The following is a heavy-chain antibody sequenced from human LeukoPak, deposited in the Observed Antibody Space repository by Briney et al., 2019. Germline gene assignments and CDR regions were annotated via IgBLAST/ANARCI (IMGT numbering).Heavy chain of an antibody. CDR3: ARVQTSEAFDY. Sequence: ASVKVSCKASGGTFSSYAISWVRQAPGQGLEWMGRIIPILGIANYAQKFQGRVTITADKSTSTAYMELSSLRSEDTAVYYCARVQTSEAFDYWGQGTLVTVSS. V-gene: IGHV1-69*04. CDR2: IIPILGIA. D-gene: IGHD1-14*01. J-gene: IGHJ4*02. CDR1: GGTFSSYA.